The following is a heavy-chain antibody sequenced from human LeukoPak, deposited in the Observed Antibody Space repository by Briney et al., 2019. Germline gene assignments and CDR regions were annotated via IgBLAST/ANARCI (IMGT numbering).Heavy chain of an antibody. CDR3: AKRGTYGDYVGYYFDY. D-gene: IGHD4-17*01. CDR2: ISGSGGST. Sequence: GGSLRLSCAASGFTFSSYAMSWLRQAPGKGLEWVSAISGSGGSTYYADSVKGRFTISRDNSKNTLYLQMNSLRAEDTAVYYCAKRGTYGDYVGYYFDYWGQGTLVTVSS. V-gene: IGHV3-23*01. J-gene: IGHJ4*02. CDR1: GFTFSSYA.